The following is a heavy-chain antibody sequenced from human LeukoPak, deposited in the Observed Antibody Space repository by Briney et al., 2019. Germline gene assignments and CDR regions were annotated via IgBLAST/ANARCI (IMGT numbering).Heavy chain of an antibody. CDR1: GDSISSYF. J-gene: IGHJ6*03. Sequence: SETLSLTCTVSGDSISSYFWSWIRQPAGKGLEWIGRIYTSGSTNYNPPLKSRVTMSVDTSKNQFSLKLSSVTAADTAVYYCARDLTVRGVIPYYYYYMDVWGKGTTVTVSS. CDR3: ARDLTVRGVIPYYYYYMDV. V-gene: IGHV4-4*07. CDR2: IYTSGST. D-gene: IGHD3-10*01.